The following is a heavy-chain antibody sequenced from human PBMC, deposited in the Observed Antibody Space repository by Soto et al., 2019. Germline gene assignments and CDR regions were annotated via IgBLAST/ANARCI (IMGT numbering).Heavy chain of an antibody. D-gene: IGHD1-1*01. CDR2: IIPIFGTA. V-gene: IGHV1-69*13. Sequence: SVKVSCKASGGTFSSYAISWVRQAPGQGLEWMGGIIPIFGTANYAQKFQGRVTITADESTSTAYMELSSLRSEDTAVYYCARAYKSVDAFDIWGQGTMVTVSS. J-gene: IGHJ3*02. CDR1: GGTFSSYA. CDR3: ARAYKSVDAFDI.